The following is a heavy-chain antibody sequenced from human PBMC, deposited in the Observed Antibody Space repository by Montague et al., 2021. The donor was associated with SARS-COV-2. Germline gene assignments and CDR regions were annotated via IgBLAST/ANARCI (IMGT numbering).Heavy chain of an antibody. V-gene: IGHV4-31*03. CDR3: ARNRGWGSRGAGYIDL. Sequence: TLSLTCTVSGGSISGDNYYWTWIRQHPGKGLEWTAYIYYTGSTYYNPSLQSRLRTSLDTSKSQFSLTLTSVTAADTAIYYCARNRGWGSRGAGYIDLWGRGTLVTVSS. J-gene: IGHJ2*01. D-gene: IGHD7-27*01. CDR2: IYYTGST. CDR1: GGSISGDNYY.